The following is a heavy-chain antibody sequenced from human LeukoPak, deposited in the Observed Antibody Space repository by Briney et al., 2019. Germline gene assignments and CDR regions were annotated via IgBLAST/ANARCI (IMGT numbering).Heavy chain of an antibody. CDR2: ISGSGGNT. V-gene: IGHV3-23*01. CDR3: ARSRKYESVSYPDGFDI. CDR1: GFTFSTYG. D-gene: IGHD1-14*01. J-gene: IGHJ3*02. Sequence: GGSLRLSCGASGFTFSTYGMSWVRQAPGKGLEWVSAISGSGGNTYYADSVKGRFTISRDNAKNSLYLQMNSLRGEDTAVYYCARSRKYESVSYPDGFDIWGQGTMVTVSS.